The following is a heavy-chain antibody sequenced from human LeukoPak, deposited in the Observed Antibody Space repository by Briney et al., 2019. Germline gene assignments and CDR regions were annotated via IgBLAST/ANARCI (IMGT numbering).Heavy chain of an antibody. Sequence: PGGPLRLSCAASGFTLSSYWMHWLRHAPGKGLVWVSRIKSDGRTNYADSVKGRFTISRDNAKNTVSLQMNSLRAEDTGVYYCARAPSEIGGYYPEYFRHWGQGTLVSVSS. V-gene: IGHV3-74*01. D-gene: IGHD3-22*01. J-gene: IGHJ1*01. CDR2: IKSDGRT. CDR3: ARAPSEIGGYYPEYFRH. CDR1: GFTLSSYW.